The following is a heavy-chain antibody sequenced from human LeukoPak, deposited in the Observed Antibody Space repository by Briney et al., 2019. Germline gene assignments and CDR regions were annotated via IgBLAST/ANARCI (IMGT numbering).Heavy chain of an antibody. CDR2: ISSSSSYI. Sequence: GGSLRLSCAASGFTFSSYSMNWVRQAPGKGLEWVSSISSSSSYIYYADSVKGRFTISRDNAKNSLYLQMNSLRAEDTAVYYCAKDPAGYYYDSSDAFDIWGQGTMVTVSS. CDR3: AKDPAGYYYDSSDAFDI. V-gene: IGHV3-21*04. D-gene: IGHD3-22*01. CDR1: GFTFSSYS. J-gene: IGHJ3*02.